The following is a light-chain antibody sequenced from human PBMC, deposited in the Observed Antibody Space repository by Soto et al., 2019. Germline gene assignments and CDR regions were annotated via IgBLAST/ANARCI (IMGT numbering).Light chain of an antibody. Sequence: QSALTQPRSVSGSPGQSVTISCTGTSSDVGGYNYVTWYQQYPGKAPKVMIYDVKTRPSGVPDRFSGSKSGNTASLTISGLQAEDEADYYCCSYAGGYTFVFGPGTKLTVL. J-gene: IGLJ1*01. V-gene: IGLV2-11*01. CDR1: SSDVGGYNY. CDR2: DVK. CDR3: CSYAGGYTFV.